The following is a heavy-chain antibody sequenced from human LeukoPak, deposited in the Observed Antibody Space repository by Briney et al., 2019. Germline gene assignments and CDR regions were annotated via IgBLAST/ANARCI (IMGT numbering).Heavy chain of an antibody. Sequence: PSETLSLTCTVSGGSISSSSYYWGWIRQPPGKGLEWIGSIYYSGSTYYNPSLKSRVTISVDTSKNQFSLKLSSVTAADTAVYYCARGGGDYADYWGQGTLVTVSS. CDR2: IYYSGST. V-gene: IGHV4-39*07. CDR3: ARGGGDYADY. D-gene: IGHD2-21*02. J-gene: IGHJ4*02. CDR1: GGSISSSSYY.